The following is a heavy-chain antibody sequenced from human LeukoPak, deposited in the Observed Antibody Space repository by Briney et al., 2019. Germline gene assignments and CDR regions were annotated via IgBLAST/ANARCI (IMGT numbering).Heavy chain of an antibody. CDR3: ARWWSGYSQYYFDY. V-gene: IGHV4-30-2*01. CDR1: GGSISSGGYY. D-gene: IGHD3-3*01. J-gene: IGHJ4*02. Sequence: SQTLSLTCTVSGGSISSGGYYWSWIRQPPGKGLEWIGYIYHSGSTYYNPSLKSRVTISVDRSKNQFSLKLSSVTAADTAVYYCARWWSGYSQYYFDYWGQGTLVTVSS. CDR2: IYHSGST.